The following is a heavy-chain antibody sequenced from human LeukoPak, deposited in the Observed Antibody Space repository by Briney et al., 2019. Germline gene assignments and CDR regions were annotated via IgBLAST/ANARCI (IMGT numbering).Heavy chain of an antibody. J-gene: IGHJ4*02. CDR1: GGSISSSTYY. Sequence: SEALSLTCIVSGGSISSSTYYWGWIRQPPGKGLEWVGSIYYSGSTYYNPSLKSRVTISVDTSKTQLSLRLSSVTAADTAVYYCARRRGGNNYYFDQWGQGTLVTVSS. D-gene: IGHD4-23*01. V-gene: IGHV4-39*07. CDR2: IYYSGST. CDR3: ARRRGGNNYYFDQ.